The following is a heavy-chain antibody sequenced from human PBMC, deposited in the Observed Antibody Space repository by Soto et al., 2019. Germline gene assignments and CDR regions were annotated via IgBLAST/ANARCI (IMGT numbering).Heavy chain of an antibody. D-gene: IGHD5-12*01. V-gene: IGHV6-1*01. J-gene: IGHJ4*02. CDR2: TYYRSKWYN. Sequence: SQTLSLTCAISGDSVSSNSAAWNWIRQSPSRGLEWLGRTYYRSKWYNDYAVSVKSRITINPDTSKNQISLQLNSVTPEDTAVYYCASWRDIYGAFCAHFGYWGLGIQVTVSS. CDR1: GDSVSSNSAA. CDR3: ASWRDIYGAFCAHFGY.